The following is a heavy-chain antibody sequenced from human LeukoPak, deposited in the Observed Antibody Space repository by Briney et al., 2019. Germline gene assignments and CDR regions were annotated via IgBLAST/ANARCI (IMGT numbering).Heavy chain of an antibody. D-gene: IGHD2-15*01. CDR3: ARVIRYCGGGSCFLGEIDY. Sequence: GESLKISCKGSGYSFTSYWIGWVRQMPGKGLEWMGIIYLSDSDTRYSPSFQGQVTISADKSISTAYLQWSSLKASDTAMYYCARVIRYCGGGSCFLGEIDYWGQGTLVTVSS. J-gene: IGHJ4*02. V-gene: IGHV5-51*01. CDR1: GYSFTSYW. CDR2: IYLSDSDT.